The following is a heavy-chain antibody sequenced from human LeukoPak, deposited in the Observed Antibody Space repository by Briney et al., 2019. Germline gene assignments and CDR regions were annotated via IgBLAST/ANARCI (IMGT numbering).Heavy chain of an antibody. J-gene: IGHJ5*02. CDR3: ARHSDWNDAGGWFDP. CDR2: ISSSGSTI. D-gene: IGHD1-1*01. Sequence: GGSLRLSCAASGFTFSSYEMNWVRQAPGKGLEWVSYISSSGSTIYYADSVKGRFTISRDNAKNSLYLQMNSLRAEDTAVYYCARHSDWNDAGGWFDPWGQGTLVTVSS. V-gene: IGHV3-48*03. CDR1: GFTFSSYE.